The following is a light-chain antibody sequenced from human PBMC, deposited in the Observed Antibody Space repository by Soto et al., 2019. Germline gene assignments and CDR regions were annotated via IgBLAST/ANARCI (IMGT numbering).Light chain of an antibody. CDR2: DVS. J-gene: IGLJ2*01. CDR1: SSDVGGYNY. Sequence: QSALTQAASVSGSPGQSITIACTGTSSDVGGYNYVSWYQQHPGKAPKLMIYDVSNRPSGVSNRFSGSKSGNTASLTISGLQIEDEADYYCSSYTRSSTLVFGGGTQLTVL. CDR3: SSYTRSSTLV. V-gene: IGLV2-14*01.